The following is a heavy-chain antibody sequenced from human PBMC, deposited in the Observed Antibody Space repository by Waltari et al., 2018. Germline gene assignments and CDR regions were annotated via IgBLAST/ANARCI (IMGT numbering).Heavy chain of an antibody. CDR1: GFTFSSYA. J-gene: IGHJ3*01. V-gene: IGHV3-30*04. D-gene: IGHD2-2*01. CDR2: VSLDGSRK. CDR3: ARTVVPASILITFNL. Sequence: QVQLVESGGGVVQPGRSLRLSCTASGFTFSSYAFHWVRQAPGKGLELGALVSLDGSRKYYADAVKGRFTISRDDSKNTLFLQMTSLRHEDTGVYFCARTVVPASILITFNLWGQGTLVTVSS.